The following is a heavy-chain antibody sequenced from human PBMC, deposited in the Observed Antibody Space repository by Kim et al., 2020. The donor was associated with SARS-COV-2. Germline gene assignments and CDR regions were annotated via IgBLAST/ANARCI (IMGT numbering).Heavy chain of an antibody. CDR2: IDRSGVGT. D-gene: IGHD3-10*01. CDR3: AKQNSISDIYHGMDV. Sequence: GGSLRLSCVASGFTFSDFSMSWVRQAPGKEPEWISSIDRSGVGTYYAESVKGRFTISRDNSKRTLYLNMDTLRVEDTAVYYCAKQNSISDIYHGMDVWGQGATVTISS. J-gene: IGHJ6*02. CDR1: GFTFSDFS. V-gene: IGHV3-23*01.